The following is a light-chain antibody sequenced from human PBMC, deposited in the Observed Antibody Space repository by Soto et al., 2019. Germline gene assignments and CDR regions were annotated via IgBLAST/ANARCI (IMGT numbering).Light chain of an antibody. J-gene: IGKJ1*01. CDR1: QSVSNNY. CDR2: GAA. V-gene: IGKV3-20*01. Sequence: EIVLTQSPGTLSLSPGERATLSCRASQSVSNNYLAWYQQKPGQAPRLLISGAANRATGIPDRFSGSGSVTDYTLTICRLEPYNLAVYSGLQYGSSSTFGQANTVDIK. CDR3: LQYGSSST.